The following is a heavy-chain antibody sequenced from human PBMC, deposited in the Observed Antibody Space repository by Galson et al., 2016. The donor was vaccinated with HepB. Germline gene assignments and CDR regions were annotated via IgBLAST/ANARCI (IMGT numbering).Heavy chain of an antibody. CDR3: ASDYDSSGFSNYFDY. CDR1: GGTFGKYA. J-gene: IGHJ4*02. Sequence: SVKVSCKASGGTFGKYAISWVRQAPGQGLQWMGGIIPIFGTANNAQKFQGRITMTADVSTSTAFMELSSLRSEDKAVYYCASDYDSSGFSNYFDYWGQGTLVTVPS. D-gene: IGHD3-22*01. V-gene: IGHV1-69*13. CDR2: IIPIFGTA.